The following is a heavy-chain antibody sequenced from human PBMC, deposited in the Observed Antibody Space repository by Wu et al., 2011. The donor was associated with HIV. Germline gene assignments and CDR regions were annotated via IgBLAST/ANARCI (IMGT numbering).Heavy chain of an antibody. CDR3: ARDGSSAQLDLYYNHMDV. CDR2: ISTYNGNS. CDR1: GYSFISYG. D-gene: IGHD6-6*01. V-gene: IGHV1-18*01. Sequence: QVQLVQSGAEVKKPGASVKVSCKASGYSFISYGISWVRQAPGQGLEWMGWISTYNGNSNYAQKVQGRVTMTTDSSTSTAYLELRSLRSDDTAVYYCARDGSSAQLDLYYNHMDVWGKGTTVTVSS. J-gene: IGHJ6*03.